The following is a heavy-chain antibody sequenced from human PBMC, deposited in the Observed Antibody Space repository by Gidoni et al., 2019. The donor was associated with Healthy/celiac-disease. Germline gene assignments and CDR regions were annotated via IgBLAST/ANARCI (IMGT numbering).Heavy chain of an antibody. CDR2: IYYSGST. D-gene: IGHD6-13*01. CDR3: ARHWQLAAAGKFDY. V-gene: IGHV4-39*01. J-gene: IGHJ4*02. CDR1: GGSISSSSYY. Sequence: QLQLQESGPGLVKPSETLSLTCTVSGGSISSSSYYWGWIRQPPGKGLEWIGSIYYSGSTYYNPSLKSRVTISVDTSKNQFSLKLSSVTAADTAVYYCARHWQLAAAGKFDYWGQGTLVTVSS.